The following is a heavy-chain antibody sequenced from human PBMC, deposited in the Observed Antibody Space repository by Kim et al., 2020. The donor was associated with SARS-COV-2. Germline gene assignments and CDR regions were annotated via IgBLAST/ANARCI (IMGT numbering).Heavy chain of an antibody. V-gene: IGHV5-51*01. D-gene: IGHD2-2*01. CDR1: GYSFTSYW. Sequence: GESLKISCNGSGYSFTSYWIGWVRQMPGKGLEWMGIIYPGDSDTRYSPSFQGQVTISADKSISTAYQQWSSLKAADTAMYYWAREPGYQLLSEDNYYYYMDVWGEGTPVTVSS. CDR2: IYPGDSDT. CDR3: AREPGYQLLSEDNYYYYMDV. J-gene: IGHJ6*03.